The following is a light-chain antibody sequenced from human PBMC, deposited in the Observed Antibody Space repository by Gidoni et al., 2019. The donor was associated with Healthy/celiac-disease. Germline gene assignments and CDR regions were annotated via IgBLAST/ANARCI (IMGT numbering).Light chain of an antibody. V-gene: IGKV1-9*01. CDR2: AAS. Sequence: DIQLTQSPSFLSASVGDRVTITCRASQGISSYLAWYQQKPGKAPKLLIYAASTLQSGVPSRFMGSGSGTEFTLTISSLQPEDFATYYCQQLNSYSTFGPGTKVDIK. CDR1: QGISSY. CDR3: QQLNSYST. J-gene: IGKJ3*01.